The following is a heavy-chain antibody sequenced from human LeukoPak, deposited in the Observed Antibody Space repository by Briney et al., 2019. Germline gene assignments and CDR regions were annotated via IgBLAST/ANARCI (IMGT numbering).Heavy chain of an antibody. CDR1: GYSFTSYW. V-gene: IGHV5-51*01. CDR2: GYRGDSVT. Sequence: GGSLKISCKGSGYSFTSYWIGWVRQIPGKDLEGMGSGYRGDSVTRYGRSFQGQVTISADKSISTAYLQRTSLKASDTAMYYCAGLKGADSSEFDDWGQGTLVTVSS. J-gene: IGHJ4*02. D-gene: IGHD3-22*01. CDR3: AGLKGADSSEFDD.